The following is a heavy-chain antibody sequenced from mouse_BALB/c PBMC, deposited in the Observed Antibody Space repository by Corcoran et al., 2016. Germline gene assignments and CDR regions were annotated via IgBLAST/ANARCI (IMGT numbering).Heavy chain of an antibody. CDR3: AGDYAGYWYYYV. Sequence: QIQLQESGRGLVKTSQSLFLAGSMTGLPITSSYYWIWIRQSPGKPREWRGYFTHSGETFYNPSLQSPISITREETKNQFFLQLNSVTTEDTAMYYCAGDYAGYWYYYVRGAGTTVTVSS. CDR1: GLPITSSYY. V-gene: IGHV12-3*02. J-gene: IGHJ1*01. CDR2: FTHSGET.